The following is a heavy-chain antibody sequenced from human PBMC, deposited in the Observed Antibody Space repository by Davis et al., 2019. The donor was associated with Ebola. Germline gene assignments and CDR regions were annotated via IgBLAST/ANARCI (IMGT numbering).Heavy chain of an antibody. CDR1: GFTFSVYS. J-gene: IGHJ4*02. D-gene: IGHD6-13*01. CDR3: ARDVPPGQYSSSWEFDY. CDR2: ISSSSSYI. V-gene: IGHV3-21*01. Sequence: GGSLRLSCAASGFTFSVYSMNWVRQAPGKGLEWVSSISSSSSYIYYADSVKGRFTISRDNAKNSLYLQMNSLRAEDTAVYYCARDVPPGQYSSSWEFDYWGQGTLVTVSS.